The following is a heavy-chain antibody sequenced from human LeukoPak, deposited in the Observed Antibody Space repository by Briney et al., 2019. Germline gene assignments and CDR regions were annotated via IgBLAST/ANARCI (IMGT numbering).Heavy chain of an antibody. CDR1: GYTFTSYG. Sequence: ASVKVSCKASGYTFTSYGISWVRQAPGQGLEWMGWISAYNGNTNYAQKLQGRVTMTTDTSTSTGYMELRSLRSDDTAVYYCASVDEGYCSGGRCLDDAFDIWGQGTMVTVSS. CDR2: ISAYNGNT. J-gene: IGHJ3*02. D-gene: IGHD2-15*01. CDR3: ASVDEGYCSGGRCLDDAFDI. V-gene: IGHV1-18*01.